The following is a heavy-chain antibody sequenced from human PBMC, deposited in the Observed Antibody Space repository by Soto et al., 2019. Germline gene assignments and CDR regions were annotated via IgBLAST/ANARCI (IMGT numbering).Heavy chain of an antibody. CDR3: ARVTSGWYFDC. V-gene: IGHV6-1*01. CDR2: TYYRSKWYD. CDR1: GDSVSSNSAA. D-gene: IGHD6-19*01. J-gene: IGHJ4*02. Sequence: SQTLSLTCAISGDSVSSNSAAWYWIRQSPSRGLEWLGRTYYRSKWYDDYAIPVKSRITINPNTSKNQLSLQLNSVTPEDTAVYYCARVTSGWYFDCWGQGTLVTV.